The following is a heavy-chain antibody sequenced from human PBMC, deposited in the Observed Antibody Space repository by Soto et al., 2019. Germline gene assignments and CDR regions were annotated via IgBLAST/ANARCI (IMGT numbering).Heavy chain of an antibody. J-gene: IGHJ4*02. D-gene: IGHD6-19*01. Sequence: QPGGSLRLSCVASGFSLANYPMNWVRQTPGQGLEWISYSSPRGDTIYYADSVEGRFTISRDNARNSLSLHMSSLRDEDSALYYCAKGPHTNVGWPYYFESWGQGVPVTVS. CDR3: AKGPHTNVGWPYYFES. CDR1: GFSLANYP. V-gene: IGHV3-48*02. CDR2: SSPRGDTI.